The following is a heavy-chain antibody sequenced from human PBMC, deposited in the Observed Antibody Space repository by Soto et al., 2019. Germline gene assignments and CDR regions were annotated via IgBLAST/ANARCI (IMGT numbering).Heavy chain of an antibody. CDR1: GGSFSGYY. CDR3: ARALSSPAPGMDV. Sequence: PSETLSLTCAVYGGSFSGYYWSWIRQPPGKGLEWIGEINHSGSTNYNPSLKSRVTISVDTSKNQFSLKLSSVTAADTAVYYCARALSSPAPGMDVWGQGTTVTVSS. V-gene: IGHV4-34*01. D-gene: IGHD6-13*01. CDR2: INHSGST. J-gene: IGHJ6*02.